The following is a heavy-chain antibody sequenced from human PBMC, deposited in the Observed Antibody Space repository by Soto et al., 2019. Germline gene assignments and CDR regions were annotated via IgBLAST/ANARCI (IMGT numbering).Heavy chain of an antibody. V-gene: IGHV4-34*01. D-gene: IGHD3-16*02. Sequence: QVQLQQWGAGLLKPSETLSLTCAVYGGSFSGYYWSWIRQPPGKGLEWIGEINHSGSTNYSPSLKSRVTISVDTSKNHFSLKRSSVTAADTAVYYCARGQGYYDYVWGSYRPYFDYWGQGTLVTVSS. J-gene: IGHJ4*02. CDR2: INHSGST. CDR3: ARGQGYYDYVWGSYRPYFDY. CDR1: GGSFSGYY.